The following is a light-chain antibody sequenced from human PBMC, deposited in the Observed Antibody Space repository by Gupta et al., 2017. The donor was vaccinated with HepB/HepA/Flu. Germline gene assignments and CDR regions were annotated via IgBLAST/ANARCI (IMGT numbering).Light chain of an antibody. CDR2: GNS. V-gene: IGLV1-40*01. J-gene: IGLJ3*02. CDR1: SPNIGAGYD. CDR3: QSYDSSLSGSNWV. Sequence: QSVLTQPPSASGDQGQRVTSPCTGSSPNIGAGYDVHWYQQLPGTAPKLLIYGNSNRPSGVPDRFSGSKSGTSASLAITGLQAEDEADYYCQSYDSSLSGSNWVFGGGTKLTVL.